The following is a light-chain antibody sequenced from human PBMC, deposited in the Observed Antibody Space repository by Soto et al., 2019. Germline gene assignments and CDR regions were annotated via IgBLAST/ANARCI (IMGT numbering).Light chain of an antibody. V-gene: IGLV2-14*01. CDR1: SSDVGGYDY. J-gene: IGLJ3*02. CDR3: SLYTTINPPV. CDR2: EVT. Sequence: QSALTQPASVSGSPGQSITISCTGTSSDVGGYDYVSWYQQHPGKAPKLVIYEVTNRPSGVSNRFSGSKSGNTASLTIFGLQAEDEADYYCSLYTTINPPVFGGGTKLTVL.